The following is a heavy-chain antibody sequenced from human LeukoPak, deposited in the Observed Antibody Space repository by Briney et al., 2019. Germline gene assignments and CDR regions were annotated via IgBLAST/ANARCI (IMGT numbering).Heavy chain of an antibody. CDR3: AKLYDFWSGYFDFDY. Sequence: ASVKVSCKASGYTFTSYGISWVRQAPGQGLEWMGWISAYNGNTNYAQKLQGRVTMTTDTSTSTAYMELSRLRSDDTAVYYCAKLYDFWSGYFDFDYWGQGTLVTVSS. V-gene: IGHV1-18*01. J-gene: IGHJ4*02. CDR1: GYTFTSYG. CDR2: ISAYNGNT. D-gene: IGHD3-3*01.